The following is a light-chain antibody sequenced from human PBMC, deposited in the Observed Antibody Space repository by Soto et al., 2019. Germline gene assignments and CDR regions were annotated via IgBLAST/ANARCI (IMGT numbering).Light chain of an antibody. CDR3: QVCDSGSDHVI. Sequence: SYELTQPPSVSVAPGNTARITCGGNNIGGYSVHWYQQKPGQAPVLVIYYESDLPSGIPERFSGSNSGNMATLTISRVEAGDEADYYCQVCDSGSDHVIFGGGTKLTVL. J-gene: IGLJ2*01. CDR2: YES. V-gene: IGLV3-21*04. CDR1: NIGGYS.